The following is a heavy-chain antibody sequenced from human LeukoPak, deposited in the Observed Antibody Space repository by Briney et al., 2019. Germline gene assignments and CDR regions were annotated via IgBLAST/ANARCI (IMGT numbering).Heavy chain of an antibody. CDR2: VSGSDGST. V-gene: IGHV3-23*01. D-gene: IGHD2-2*01. CDR3: AKGKAPSSYAGLDY. Sequence: GGSLRLSCAASGIIFSDYAMSWLRQAPGKGLEWVSVVSGSDGSTYYADSGKGRFTISRDNSKKMLYLHRNSLRAEDTAVYYCAKGKAPSSYAGLDYWGEGTRVSVFS. J-gene: IGHJ4*02. CDR1: GIIFSDYA.